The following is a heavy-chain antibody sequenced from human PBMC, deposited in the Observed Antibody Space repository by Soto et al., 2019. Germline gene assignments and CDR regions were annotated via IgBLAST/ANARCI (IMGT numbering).Heavy chain of an antibody. Sequence: QVQLVESGGGVVQPGRSLRLSCAASGFTFSSYAMHWVRQAPGKGLEWVAVISYDGSNKYYADSVKGRFTISRDNSKNTLYMQMNSLRAEDTAVYYCARDYDDSSGYALDYWGQGTLVTVSS. CDR3: ARDYDDSSGYALDY. J-gene: IGHJ4*02. CDR1: GFTFSSYA. V-gene: IGHV3-30-3*01. CDR2: ISYDGSNK. D-gene: IGHD3-22*01.